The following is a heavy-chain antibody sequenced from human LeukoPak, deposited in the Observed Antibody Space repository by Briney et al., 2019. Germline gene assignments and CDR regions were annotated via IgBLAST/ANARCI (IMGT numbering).Heavy chain of an antibody. Sequence: PSETLSLTCTVSGGSISSGSYYWSWIRQPAGKGLEWIGRIYTSGSTNYNPSLKSRVTISVDTSKNQFSLKLSSVTAADTAVYYCARVAFVVTHGMGVFDIWGQGTMVTVSS. CDR3: ARVAFVVTHGMGVFDI. V-gene: IGHV4-61*02. J-gene: IGHJ3*02. D-gene: IGHD2-21*01. CDR2: IYTSGST. CDR1: GGSISSGSYY.